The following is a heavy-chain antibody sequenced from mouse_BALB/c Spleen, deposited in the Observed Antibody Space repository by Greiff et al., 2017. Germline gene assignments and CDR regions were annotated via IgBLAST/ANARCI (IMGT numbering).Heavy chain of an antibody. Sequence: EVKVVESGGGLVQPGGSLKLSCAASGFTFSSYGMYWVRQTPEKRLKWVATISDGGSYTYYPDSVMGRFTISRDNAKNNLYLQMSSLKSEDTAMYYCARDMSRVRRWYFDVWGAGTTVTVSS. CDR3: ARDMSRVRRWYFDV. CDR1: GFTFSSYG. V-gene: IGHV5-4*02. J-gene: IGHJ1*01. CDR2: ISDGGSYT. D-gene: IGHD2-14*01.